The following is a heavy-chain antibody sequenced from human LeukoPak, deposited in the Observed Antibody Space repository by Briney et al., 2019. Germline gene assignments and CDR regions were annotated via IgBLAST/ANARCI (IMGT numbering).Heavy chain of an antibody. CDR2: IHHSGST. CDR3: ALTGTTGDWFDP. V-gene: IGHV4-34*01. J-gene: IGHJ5*02. Sequence: PSETLSLTCAVYGGSFSDYSWNWIRQPPGKGLEWIGEIHHSGSTNYNPSLKSRVTISVDTSKNQFSLKLSSVTAADTAVYYCALTGTTGDWFDPWGQGTLVTVSS. D-gene: IGHD1-20*01. CDR1: GGSFSDYS.